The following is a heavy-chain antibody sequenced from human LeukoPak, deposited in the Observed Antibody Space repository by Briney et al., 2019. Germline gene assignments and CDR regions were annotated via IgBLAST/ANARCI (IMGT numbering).Heavy chain of an antibody. Sequence: SVKVSCKASGGTFSSYAISWVRQAPGQGLEWMGRIIPVFGTANYAQKFQGRVTITTDESTSTAYMELSSLRSEETAVYYCASVPDILTGYYDYWGQGTLVTVSS. V-gene: IGHV1-69*05. CDR1: GGTFSSYA. CDR2: IIPVFGTA. D-gene: IGHD3-9*01. CDR3: ASVPDILTGYYDY. J-gene: IGHJ4*02.